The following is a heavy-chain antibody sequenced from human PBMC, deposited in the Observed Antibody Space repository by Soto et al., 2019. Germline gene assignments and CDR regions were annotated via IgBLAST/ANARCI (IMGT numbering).Heavy chain of an antibody. CDR2: ISDTGVDR. CDR1: GFTSFG. J-gene: IGHJ6*02. D-gene: IGHD6-6*01. V-gene: IGHV3-30*18. Sequence: PGGSLRLSCAAPGFTSFGMHWVRQAPGKGLEWVAVISDTGVDRYYAESVKGRFTIARDNSRSTVYLQMNSLRVDDTAVYYCAKAEGGSSSSHRYYGMNVWGQGTTVPVSS. CDR3: AKAEGGSSSSHRYYGMNV.